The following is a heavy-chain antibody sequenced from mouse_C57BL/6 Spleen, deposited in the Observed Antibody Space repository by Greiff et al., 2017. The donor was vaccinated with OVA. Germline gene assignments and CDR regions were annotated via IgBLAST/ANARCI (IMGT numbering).Heavy chain of an antibody. D-gene: IGHD2-3*01. Sequence: QVQLQQSGPGLVQPSQSLSITCTVSGFSLTSYGVHWVRQSPGKGLEWLGVLWRGGSTDYNAAFMSRLSITKDNSKSQVFFKMNSLQADDTAIYYGAKEGASDGYYYFDYWGQGTTLTVSS. CDR2: LWRGGST. CDR3: AKEGASDGYYYFDY. J-gene: IGHJ2*01. V-gene: IGHV2-5*01. CDR1: GFSLTSYG.